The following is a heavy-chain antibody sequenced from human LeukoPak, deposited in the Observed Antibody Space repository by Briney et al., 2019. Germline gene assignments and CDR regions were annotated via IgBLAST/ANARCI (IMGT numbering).Heavy chain of an antibody. Sequence: PGGPLGLSCPASGFTFSTYKMNWFGQAPGKGLEWVSSISSSRSSIYYSDSVKGRFTISRDNAENSLYLQMNNLRADDTAVYYCARETDSTLFDYWGQGTLVTVSS. CDR2: ISSSRSSI. CDR1: GFTFSTYK. J-gene: IGHJ4*02. D-gene: IGHD2-2*01. CDR3: ARETDSTLFDY. V-gene: IGHV3-21*01.